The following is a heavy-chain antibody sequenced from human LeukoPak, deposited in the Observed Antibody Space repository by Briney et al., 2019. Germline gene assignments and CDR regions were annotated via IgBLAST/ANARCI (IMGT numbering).Heavy chain of an antibody. CDR3: ARKENVYYYFDY. V-gene: IGHV4-31*03. J-gene: IGHJ4*02. Sequence: SETLSLTCTVSGGSISSGGYYWSRIRQHPGKGLEWIVYIYYSGSTYYNPSLKSRLTISVDTSKNQFSLKLSSVTAADTAVYYCARKENVYYYFDYWGQGTLVTVSS. D-gene: IGHD3-10*01. CDR2: IYYSGST. CDR1: GGSISSGGYY.